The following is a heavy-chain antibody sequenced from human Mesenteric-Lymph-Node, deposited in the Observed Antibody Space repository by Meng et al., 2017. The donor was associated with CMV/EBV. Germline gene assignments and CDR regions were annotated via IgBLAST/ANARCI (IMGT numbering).Heavy chain of an antibody. J-gene: IGHJ6*02. CDR3: ARDRSNYAAHYYGMDV. CDR2: IYYSGTT. D-gene: IGHD4-11*01. V-gene: IGHV4-61*01. Sequence: SETLSLTCTVSGGSVSSGSYYWNWIRQPPGKGLEWIGYIYYSGTTNYNPSLKSRVTISVDTSKNQFSLKVSSVTAADTAVYYCARDRSNYAAHYYGMDVWGQGTTVTVSS. CDR1: GGSVSSGSYY.